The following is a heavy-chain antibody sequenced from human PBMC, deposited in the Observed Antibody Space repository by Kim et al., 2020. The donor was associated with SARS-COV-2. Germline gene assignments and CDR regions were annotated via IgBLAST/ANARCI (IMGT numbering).Heavy chain of an antibody. Sequence: YYNPSLKSRVTISVDTSKNQFSLKLSSVTAADTAVYYCARVVRLSGSYFYWGQGTLVTVSS. D-gene: IGHD1-26*01. V-gene: IGHV4-31*02. CDR3: ARVVRLSGSYFY. J-gene: IGHJ4*02.